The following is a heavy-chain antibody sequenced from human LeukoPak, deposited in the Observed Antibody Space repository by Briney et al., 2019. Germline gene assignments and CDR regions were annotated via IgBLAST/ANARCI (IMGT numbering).Heavy chain of an antibody. J-gene: IGHJ3*02. CDR1: GGSISSSSYY. CDR3: ATRIYSSGWYRVFDI. CDR2: IYYSGST. V-gene: IGHV4-39*01. D-gene: IGHD6-19*01. Sequence: SETLSLTCTVSGGSISSSSYYLGWLRQPPGKGLEWIGSIYYSGSTYYNPSLKRRVTISVDTSKNQFSLKLSSVTAADTAVYYCATRIYSSGWYRVFDIWGQGTMVTVSS.